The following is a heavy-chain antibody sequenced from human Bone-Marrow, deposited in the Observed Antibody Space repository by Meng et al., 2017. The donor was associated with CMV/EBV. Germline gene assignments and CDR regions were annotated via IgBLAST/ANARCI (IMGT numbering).Heavy chain of an antibody. CDR2: IKQDGSEK. D-gene: IGHD2-2*02. V-gene: IGHV3-7*01. CDR3: AREGYCSGNTCYTRGTFDY. CDR1: GFTFSSYW. Sequence: GEALKISWAASGFTFSSYWMSWVRQAPGKGLEWVANIKQDGSEKYYVDSVKGRFTISRDNAKNSLYLQMNSLRAEDTAVYYCAREGYCSGNTCYTRGTFDYWGQGTLVTVSS. J-gene: IGHJ4*02.